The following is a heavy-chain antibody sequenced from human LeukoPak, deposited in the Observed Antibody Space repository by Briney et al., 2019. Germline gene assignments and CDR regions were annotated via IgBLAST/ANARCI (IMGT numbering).Heavy chain of an antibody. CDR3: ARDRGYSPDY. CDR1: GFTFSSYA. CDR2: INSDGSST. J-gene: IGHJ4*02. D-gene: IGHD5-18*01. V-gene: IGHV3-74*01. Sequence: PGGSLRLSCPASGFTFSSYAMSWVRQAPGKGLEWVSRINSDGSSTTYADSVKGRFTISRDNAKNTLYLQMNSLRVDDTAVYYCARDRGYSPDYWGQGTLVTVSS.